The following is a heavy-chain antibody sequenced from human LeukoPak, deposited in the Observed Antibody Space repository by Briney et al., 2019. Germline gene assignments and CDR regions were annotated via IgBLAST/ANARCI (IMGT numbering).Heavy chain of an antibody. CDR3: ARASSGWYGGVDY. J-gene: IGHJ4*02. D-gene: IGHD6-19*01. CDR2: INPNSGGT. Sequence: ASVKVSCTASGYTFTGYYMHWVRQAPGQGLEWMGRINPNSGGTNYAQKFQGRVTMTRDTSISTAYMELSRLRSDDTAVYYCARASSGWYGGVDYWGQGTLVTVSS. CDR1: GYTFTGYY. V-gene: IGHV1-2*06.